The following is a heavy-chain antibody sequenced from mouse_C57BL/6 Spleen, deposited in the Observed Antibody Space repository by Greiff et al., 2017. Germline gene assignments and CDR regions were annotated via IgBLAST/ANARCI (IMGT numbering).Heavy chain of an antibody. CDR3: ARENYSNYDWFAY. V-gene: IGHV1-69*01. Sequence: VQLQQPGAELVMPGASVKLSYKASGYTFTSYWMHWVKQRPGQGLEWIGEIDPSDSYTNYNQKFKGKSTLTVDKSSSTAYMQLSSLTSEDSAVYYCARENYSNYDWFAYWGQGTLVTVSA. J-gene: IGHJ3*01. CDR1: GYTFTSYW. CDR2: IDPSDSYT. D-gene: IGHD2-5*01.